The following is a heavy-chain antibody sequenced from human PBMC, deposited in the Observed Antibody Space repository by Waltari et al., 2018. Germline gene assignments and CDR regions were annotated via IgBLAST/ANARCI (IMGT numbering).Heavy chain of an antibody. CDR2: INTKGDYT. CDR3: ARDRGYRPDTFDL. D-gene: IGHD5-18*01. V-gene: IGHV1-18*01. J-gene: IGHJ3*01. CDR1: GYSFTNPG. Sequence: QHQLAQSGFEVKKPGASVKVSCKASGYSFTNPGFSWVRQAPGQGLEWMAWINTKGDYTVYAQRFQGRLTLTTDTSTTTAYMDLRSLRSDDTAVYYCARDRGYRPDTFDLWGQGTMVTVSS.